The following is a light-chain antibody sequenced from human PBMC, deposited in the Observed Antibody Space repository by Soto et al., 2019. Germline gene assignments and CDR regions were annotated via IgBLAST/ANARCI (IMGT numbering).Light chain of an antibody. CDR1: QSVSSSY. CDR2: GAS. V-gene: IGKV3-20*01. CDR3: QQYGSSPPLS. Sequence: IVLTQSPVTLSLSPGERATLSCRSSQSVSSSYLAWYQQKPGQAPRLLIYGASSRATGIPDRFSGSGSGTDFTLTISRLEPEDFAVYYCQQYGSSPPLSFGGGTKVDIK. J-gene: IGKJ4*01.